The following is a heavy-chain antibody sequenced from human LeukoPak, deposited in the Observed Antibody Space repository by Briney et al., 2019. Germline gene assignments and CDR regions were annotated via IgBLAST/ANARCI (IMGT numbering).Heavy chain of an antibody. CDR2: IYYSGST. D-gene: IGHD3-10*01. Sequence: PSETLSLTCTVSGGSISSYYWSWIRQPPGKGLEWIGYIYYSGSTNYNPPLKSRVTISVDTSKNQFSLKLSSVTAADTAVYYCAKGGSGSYYNANDAFDIWGQGTMVTVSS. CDR3: AKGGSGSYYNANDAFDI. CDR1: GGSISSYY. J-gene: IGHJ3*02. V-gene: IGHV4-59*01.